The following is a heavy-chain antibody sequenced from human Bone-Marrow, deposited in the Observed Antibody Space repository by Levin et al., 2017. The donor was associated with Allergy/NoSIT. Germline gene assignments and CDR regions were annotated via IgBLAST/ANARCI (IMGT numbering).Heavy chain of an antibody. CDR2: IRSRASGGTP. Sequence: SGGSLRLSCTASGFTFGDYAMSWFRQAPGKGLEWVSFIRSRASGGTPEYAASVKGRFTISRDDSKTIAYLQMNSLKTEDTAVYYCSRSSGSGTYYGMDVWGQGTTVTVSS. V-gene: IGHV3-49*03. D-gene: IGHD1-1*01. CDR1: GFTFGDYA. J-gene: IGHJ6*02. CDR3: SRSSGSGTYYGMDV.